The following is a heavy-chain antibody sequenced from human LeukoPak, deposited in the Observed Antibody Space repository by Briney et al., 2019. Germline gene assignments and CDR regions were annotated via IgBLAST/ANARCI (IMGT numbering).Heavy chain of an antibody. Sequence: LSLTCTVSGYSISSGYYWGWIRQPPGKGLEWVGFIRSKAYGGTTEYAASVKGRFTMSRDDSKSIAYLQMNSLKPEDTAVYYCTRDQTPYYWGQGTLVTVSS. J-gene: IGHJ4*02. CDR2: IRSKAYGGTT. CDR3: TRDQTPYY. CDR1: GYSISSGYY. V-gene: IGHV3-49*03.